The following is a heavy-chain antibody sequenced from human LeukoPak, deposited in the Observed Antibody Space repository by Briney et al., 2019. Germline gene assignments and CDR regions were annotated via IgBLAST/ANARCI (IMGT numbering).Heavy chain of an antibody. V-gene: IGHV3-48*01. CDR3: ASFSLVGYGFGY. J-gene: IGHJ4*02. D-gene: IGHD2-8*02. CDR1: GLTFSSYS. Sequence: PGGSLRLSCAASGLTFSSYSMNWVRQAPGKGLEWVSYISSSSSTTYYTDSVKGRFTISRDNAKNSLYMQMNSLRADDTAVYYCASFSLVGYGFGYWGQGTVVTVSS. CDR2: ISSSSSTT.